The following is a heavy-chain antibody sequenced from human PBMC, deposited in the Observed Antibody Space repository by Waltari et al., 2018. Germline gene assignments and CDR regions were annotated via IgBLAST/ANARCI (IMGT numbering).Heavy chain of an antibody. V-gene: IGHV4-59*07. J-gene: IGHJ3*02. CDR2: IYYSGST. D-gene: IGHD6-13*01. CDR1: GYTFTGYY. Sequence: QVQLVQSGAEVQKPGASVKVSCKASGYTFTGYYMHWERQAPGQGLEWIGYIYYSGSTNYNPSLKSRVTISVDTSKNQFSLKLSSVTAADTAVYYCARGWEQLVSGAFDIWGQGTMVTVSS. CDR3: ARGWEQLVSGAFDI.